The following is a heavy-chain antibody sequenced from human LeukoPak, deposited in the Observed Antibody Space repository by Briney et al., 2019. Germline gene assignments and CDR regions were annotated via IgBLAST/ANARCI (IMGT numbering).Heavy chain of an antibody. V-gene: IGHV3-30-3*01. Sequence: GGSLRLSCAASGFTFSSYAMHWVRQAPGKGLEWVAVITCDGSNKYYADSVKGRFTISRDNSKNTLYLQMNSLRAEDTAVYYCARDWYLEIGEDTVSDYFDYWGQGTLVTVSS. CDR2: ITCDGSNK. CDR1: GFTFSSYA. J-gene: IGHJ4*02. CDR3: ARDWYLEIGEDTVSDYFDY. D-gene: IGHD3-10*01.